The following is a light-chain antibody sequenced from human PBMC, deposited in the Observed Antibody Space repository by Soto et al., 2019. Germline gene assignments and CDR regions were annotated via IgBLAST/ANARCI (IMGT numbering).Light chain of an antibody. J-gene: IGKJ2*02. CDR2: TAS. V-gene: IGKV3-20*01. CDR3: QQYGSSPPGT. CDR1: QSVSSSY. Sequence: EIVLTQSPGTLSLFPGERATLSCRASQSVSSSYLAWYQQKPGQAPRLLIYTASSRATGIPDRFSGSGSGTDFTLTISRVEPEDFAVYYCQQYGSSPPGTFGQGTKLEIK.